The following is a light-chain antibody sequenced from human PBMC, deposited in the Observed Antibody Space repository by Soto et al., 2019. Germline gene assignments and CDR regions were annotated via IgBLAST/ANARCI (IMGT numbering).Light chain of an antibody. J-gene: IGLJ2*01. CDR3: VTWDDSLNGLL. CDR2: SNS. Sequence: QSVLTQPPSASETPGQRVTISCSGSSSNIGSNTVNWYQQLPGTAPKLLIYSNSQRPSGVPDRFSGSKSDTSASLAISGLQSEDEADYYCVTWDDSLNGLLFGGGTKVTVL. CDR1: SSNIGSNT. V-gene: IGLV1-44*01.